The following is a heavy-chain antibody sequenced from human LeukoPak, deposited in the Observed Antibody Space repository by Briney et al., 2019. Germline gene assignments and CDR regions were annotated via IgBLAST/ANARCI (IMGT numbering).Heavy chain of an antibody. D-gene: IGHD6-19*01. CDR3: ARIIAVAGTSYFDY. J-gene: IGHJ4*02. Sequence: GASVKVSCKASGYTFTGYYMHWVRQAPGQGLEWMGWINPNSGGTNYAQKFQGRVTMTRDTSISTVYMELSSLRSEDTAVYYCARIIAVAGTSYFDYWGQGTLVTVSS. CDR2: INPNSGGT. CDR1: GYTFTGYY. V-gene: IGHV1-2*02.